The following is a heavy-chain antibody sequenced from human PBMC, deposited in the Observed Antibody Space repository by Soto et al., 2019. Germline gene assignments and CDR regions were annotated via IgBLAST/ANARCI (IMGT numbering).Heavy chain of an antibody. CDR2: ISGSGGST. J-gene: IGHJ6*02. D-gene: IGHD2-15*01. Sequence: GGSLRLSCAASGFTFSSYSMSWVRQAPGKGLEWVSAISGSGGSTYYADSVKGRFTISRDNSKNTLYLQMNSLRAEDTAVYYCAKDFGYCSGGNCPPIPLYYYYYGMDGWGQGTTVTVSS. CDR1: GFTFSSYS. CDR3: AKDFGYCSGGNCPPIPLYYYYYGMDG. V-gene: IGHV3-23*01.